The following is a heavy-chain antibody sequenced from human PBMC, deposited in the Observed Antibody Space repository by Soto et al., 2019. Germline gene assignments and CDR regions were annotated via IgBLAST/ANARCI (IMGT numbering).Heavy chain of an antibody. D-gene: IGHD6-6*01. V-gene: IGHV4-31*11. J-gene: IGHJ4*02. Sequence: SETLSLTCAVSGDSISRGYYWARIRQHPGKGLEWIGYIYYSGSTYYNPSLKSRVTISVDTSKNQFSLKLSSVTAADTAVYYCARELDSSPGFDYWGQGTLVTVSS. CDR1: GDSISRGYY. CDR3: ARELDSSPGFDY. CDR2: IYYSGST.